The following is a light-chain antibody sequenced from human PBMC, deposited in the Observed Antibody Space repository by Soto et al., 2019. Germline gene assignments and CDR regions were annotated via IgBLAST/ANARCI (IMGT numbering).Light chain of an antibody. CDR3: QQYNNWPTWT. CDR1: QSVSNN. J-gene: IGKJ1*01. Sequence: EIVMTQSPATLSISPGEGATLSCRASQSVSNNLAWYQQKPGQAPRHLIYGASTKAPGVSARFSGIGSGTEFTLTISILQSEDFAVYYCQQYNNWPTWTFGQGTKVEIK. CDR2: GAS. V-gene: IGKV3-15*01.